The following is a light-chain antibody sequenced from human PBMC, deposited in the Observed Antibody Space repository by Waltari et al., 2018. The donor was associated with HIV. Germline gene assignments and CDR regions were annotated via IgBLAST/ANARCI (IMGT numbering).Light chain of an antibody. V-gene: IGKV4-1*01. CDR2: WAS. CDR1: QSVLYSSNNKNY. Sequence: DIVMTQSPDSLAVSLGERATINCKSSQSVLYSSNNKNYLAWYQQKPGQPPKLLIYWASTREFGVPDRFSGSGSGTDFTITSSSLQAEDVAVYYCQQYYSSPFTFGGGTRVEIK. J-gene: IGKJ4*01. CDR3: QQYYSSPFT.